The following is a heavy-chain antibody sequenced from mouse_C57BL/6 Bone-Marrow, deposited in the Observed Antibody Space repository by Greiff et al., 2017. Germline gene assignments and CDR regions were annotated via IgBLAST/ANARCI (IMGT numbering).Heavy chain of an antibody. V-gene: IGHV1-54*01. CDR2: INPGSGGT. D-gene: IGHD1-1*01. J-gene: IGHJ3*01. CDR1: GYAFTNYL. CDR3: SREVVATPFAY. Sequence: VQLQQSGAELVRPGTSVKVSCKASGYAFTNYLIEWVKQRPGQGLEWIGVINPGSGGTNYNEKFKGKGNLTADKTSSTAYMQLSSLTSVDSAVYFCSREVVATPFAYWGQGTLVTVSA.